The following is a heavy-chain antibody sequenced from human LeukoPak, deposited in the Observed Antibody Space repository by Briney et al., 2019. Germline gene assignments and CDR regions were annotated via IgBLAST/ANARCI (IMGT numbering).Heavy chain of an antibody. CDR1: GFTFNTYA. CDR2: ISYDGSSK. J-gene: IGHJ5*02. Sequence: GGSLRLSCSASGFTFNTYAMHWVRQAPGKGLEWVALISYDGSSKYYADSVKGRFTISRDNSKNTLYLQVNSLRSEDTAVYYCAGDEGSYDYLWGSYRYNWFDPWGQGTLVTVSS. CDR3: AGDEGSYDYLWGSYRYNWFDP. D-gene: IGHD3-16*02. V-gene: IGHV3-30*04.